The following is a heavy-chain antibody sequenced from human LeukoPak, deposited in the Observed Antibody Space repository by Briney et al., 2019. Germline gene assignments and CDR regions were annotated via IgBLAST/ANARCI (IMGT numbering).Heavy chain of an antibody. CDR2: INPNSGGT. CDR1: GYTFTGYY. D-gene: IGHD3-9*01. V-gene: IGHV1-2*02. Sequence: ASVKVSCKASGYTFTGYYMHWVRQAPGQGLEWMGWINPNSGGTNYAQKFQGRVTMTRDTSICTAYMELSRLRSDDTAVYYCARGSGVAHYDILTGYNDYWGQGTLVTVSS. J-gene: IGHJ4*02. CDR3: ARGSGVAHYDILTGYNDY.